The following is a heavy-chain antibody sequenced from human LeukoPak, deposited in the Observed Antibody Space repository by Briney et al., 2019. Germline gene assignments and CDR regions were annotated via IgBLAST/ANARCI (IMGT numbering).Heavy chain of an antibody. CDR1: GFTFSSYP. V-gene: IGHV3-21*01. D-gene: IGHD6-6*01. CDR2: ISSRSSYI. CDR3: AREIRSSSVFDY. J-gene: IGHJ4*02. Sequence: GGSLRLSCAASGFTFSSYPMHWVRQAPGKGLEWVSSISSRSSYIYYADSAKGRFTISRDNAKNSLYLQMNSLRAEDTAVYYCAREIRSSSVFDYWGQGTLVTVSS.